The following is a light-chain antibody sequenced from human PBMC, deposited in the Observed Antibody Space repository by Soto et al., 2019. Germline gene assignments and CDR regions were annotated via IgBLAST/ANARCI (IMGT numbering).Light chain of an antibody. Sequence: QSVLTQPPSVSGAPGQGVTISCTGSSSNIGAGYDVHWYQQLPGTAPKLLIYGNNNRPSGVPDRFSGSKSGTSASLAITGLQAEDEADYYCQSYDSSRGVFGTGTKVTVL. J-gene: IGLJ1*01. CDR1: SSNIGAGYD. V-gene: IGLV1-40*01. CDR3: QSYDSSRGV. CDR2: GNN.